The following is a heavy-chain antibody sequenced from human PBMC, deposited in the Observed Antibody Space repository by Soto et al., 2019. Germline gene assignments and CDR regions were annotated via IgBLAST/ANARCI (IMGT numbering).Heavy chain of an antibody. Sequence: SVKVSCKASGGTFSSYAISWVRQAPGQGLEWMGGIIPIFGTANYAQKFQGRVTITADESTSTAYMELSSLRSEDTAVYYCASERGERYFDWTTLAYFDYWGQGTLVTVSS. V-gene: IGHV1-69*13. J-gene: IGHJ4*02. D-gene: IGHD3-9*01. CDR1: GGTFSSYA. CDR2: IIPIFGTA. CDR3: ASERGERYFDWTTLAYFDY.